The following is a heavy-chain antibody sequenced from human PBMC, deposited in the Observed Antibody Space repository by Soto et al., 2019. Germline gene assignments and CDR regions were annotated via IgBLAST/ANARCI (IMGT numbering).Heavy chain of an antibody. D-gene: IGHD6-19*01. CDR1: GFSLRTYG. J-gene: IGHJ5*02. CDR2: IWYDGTKK. Sequence: QVQLVESGGGVVQSGRSLTLSCAASGFSLRTYGMQWLRRAPGKGLEWVAFIWYDGTKKFYANSVKGRSTISRHNSNNSLYLQMSGLRAEDRAVYDCARDVVTAVAGSVKWFDAWGQGTLVTVSS. CDR3: ARDVVTAVAGSVKWFDA. V-gene: IGHV3-33*01.